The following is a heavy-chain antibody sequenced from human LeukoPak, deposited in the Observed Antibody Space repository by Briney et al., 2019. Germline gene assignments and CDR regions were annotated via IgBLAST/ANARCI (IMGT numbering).Heavy chain of an antibody. J-gene: IGHJ6*03. Sequence: SGGSLRLSCAASGFTFSSYAMHWVRQAPGKGLVWVSRINSDGSSTSYADSVKGRFTISRDNAKNTLYLQMNSLRAEDTAVYYCARGAVPAAIRYYYYYCMDVWGKGTTVTISS. CDR2: INSDGSST. D-gene: IGHD2-2*02. CDR3: ARGAVPAAIRYYYYYCMDV. V-gene: IGHV3-74*01. CDR1: GFTFSSYA.